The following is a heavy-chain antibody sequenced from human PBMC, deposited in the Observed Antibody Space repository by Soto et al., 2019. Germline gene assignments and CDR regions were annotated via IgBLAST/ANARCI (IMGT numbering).Heavy chain of an antibody. D-gene: IGHD2-2*01. J-gene: IGHJ6*03. V-gene: IGHV1-8*01. CDR3: ARAPGVPAAVYYYYYMDV. Sequence: GASVKVSCKASGYTFTSYDINWVRQATGRGLEWMGWMNPNSGNTGYAQKFQGRVTMTRNTSISTAYMELSSLRSEDTAVYYCARAPGVPAAVYYYYYMDVWGKGTTVTVSS. CDR2: MNPNSGNT. CDR1: GYTFTSYD.